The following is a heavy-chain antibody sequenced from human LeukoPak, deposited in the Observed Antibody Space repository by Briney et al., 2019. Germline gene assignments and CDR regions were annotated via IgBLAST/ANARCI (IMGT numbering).Heavy chain of an antibody. CDR3: GRGATMMREVHLDY. Sequence: GGSLRLSCAASGFTFSDHYMDWVRQAPGKGLEWVGRITNRADSYITEHAASVKGRFTISRDDSTNSLFLQMNSLKTEDTAVYYCGRGATMMREVHLDYWGQGNLVTVSS. J-gene: IGHJ4*02. CDR2: ITNRADSYIT. V-gene: IGHV3-72*01. D-gene: IGHD3-10*01. CDR1: GFTFSDHY.